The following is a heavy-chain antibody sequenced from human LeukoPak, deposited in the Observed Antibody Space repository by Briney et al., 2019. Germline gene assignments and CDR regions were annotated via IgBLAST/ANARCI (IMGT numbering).Heavy chain of an antibody. CDR2: MNPNSGNT. V-gene: IGHV1-8*02. CDR3: ARDYDSSGVGY. J-gene: IGHJ4*02. CDR1: GYTFTSYD. D-gene: IGHD3-22*01. Sequence: ASVKVSCKASGYTFTSYDINWVRQATGQGLEWMGWMNPNSGNTGYAQKFQGRVTMTRDTSTSTVYMELSSLRSEDTAVYYCARDYDSSGVGYWGQGTLVTVSS.